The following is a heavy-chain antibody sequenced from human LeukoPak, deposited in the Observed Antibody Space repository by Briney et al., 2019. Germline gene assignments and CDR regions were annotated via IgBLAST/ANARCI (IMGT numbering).Heavy chain of an antibody. Sequence: GGSLRLSCAASGFTFSSYSMNWVRQAPGKGLEWVSSISSTSTYIYYTDSVKGRFTISRDNAKNSLYLQMNSLRAEDTAVYYCARGRVGSGIYDYFDYWGQGILVTVSS. CDR2: ISSTSTYI. D-gene: IGHD3-10*01. CDR3: ARGRVGSGIYDYFDY. CDR1: GFTFSSYS. V-gene: IGHV3-21*01. J-gene: IGHJ4*02.